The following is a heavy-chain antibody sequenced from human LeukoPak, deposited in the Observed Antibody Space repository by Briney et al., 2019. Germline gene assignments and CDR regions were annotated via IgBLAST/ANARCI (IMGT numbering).Heavy chain of an antibody. J-gene: IGHJ4*02. D-gene: IGHD6-13*01. CDR3: ARDLGTAAAGTRGCFDY. CDR2: ISSSGSTI. Sequence: SGGSLRLSCAASGFTFSSYSMNWVRQAPGKGLEWVSYISSSGSTIYYADSVKGRFTISRDNAKNSLYLQMNSLRAEDTAVYYCARDLGTAAAGTRGCFDYWGQGTLVTVSS. CDR1: GFTFSSYS. V-gene: IGHV3-48*04.